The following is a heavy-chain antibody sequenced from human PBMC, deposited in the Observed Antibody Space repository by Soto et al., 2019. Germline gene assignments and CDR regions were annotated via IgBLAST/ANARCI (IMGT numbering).Heavy chain of an antibody. J-gene: IGHJ6*02. V-gene: IGHV5-51*01. CDR2: IYPGDSDT. D-gene: IGHD2-2*01. CDR3: AKGPPTPVVPAAVEHGMDV. CDR1: GDSFASYW. Sequence: PGEPLRISCKGSGDSFASYWIGWVRPLPGKDLEWMGIIYPGDSDTRYSPSFQGQVTISADKSLRTAYLQMNSLRAEDTAVYYCAKGPPTPVVPAAVEHGMDVWGQGTTVTVSS.